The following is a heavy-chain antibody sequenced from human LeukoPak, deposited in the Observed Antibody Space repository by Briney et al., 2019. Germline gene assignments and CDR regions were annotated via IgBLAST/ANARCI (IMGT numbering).Heavy chain of an antibody. V-gene: IGHV4-31*03. CDR3: AKVFQAGYSSSSGWLDP. D-gene: IGHD6-6*01. J-gene: IGHJ5*02. Sequence: SQTLSLTCTVSLGSISSGVYYWRWIRQHPGKGLEWVGYIYYRGSTYYNPSLKSRVTISVDTSKNQFSLKLSSVTGADTAVYYCAKVFQAGYSSSSGWLDPWGQGTLVTVSS. CDR2: IYYRGST. CDR1: LGSISSGVYY.